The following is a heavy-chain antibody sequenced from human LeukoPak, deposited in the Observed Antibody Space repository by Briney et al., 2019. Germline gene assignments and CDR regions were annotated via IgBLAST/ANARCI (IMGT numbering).Heavy chain of an antibody. CDR2: IIPIFGAA. D-gene: IGHD6-6*01. CDR1: GGTFSSYA. J-gene: IGHJ3*02. Sequence: SVKVSCKASGGTFSSYAISWVRQAPGQGLEWMGGIIPIFGAANYAQKFQGRVTITTDESTSTAYMELSSLRSEDTAVYYCARFLYPAYSSSFTNDAFDIWGQGTMVTVSS. CDR3: ARFLYPAYSSSFTNDAFDI. V-gene: IGHV1-69*05.